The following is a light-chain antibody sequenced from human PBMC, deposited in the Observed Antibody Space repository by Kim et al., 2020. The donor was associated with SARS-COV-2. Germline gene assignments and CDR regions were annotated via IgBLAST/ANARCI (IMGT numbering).Light chain of an antibody. J-gene: IGKJ5*01. V-gene: IGKV3-15*01. CDR2: GAS. CDR1: QSVSSN. CDR3: QQYNNWPAT. Sequence: VSPGERATLSCRASQSVSSNLAWYQQKPGQAPRLLIYGASTRATGIPARFSGSGSGTEFTLTISSLQSEDFAVYYCQQYNNWPATFGQGTRLEIK.